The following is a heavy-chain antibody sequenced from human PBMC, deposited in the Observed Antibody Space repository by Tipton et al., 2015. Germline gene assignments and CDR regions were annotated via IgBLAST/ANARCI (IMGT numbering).Heavy chain of an antibody. D-gene: IGHD6-19*01. CDR3: AREAVARYYYGMDV. CDR2: ISYTDGA. CDR1: GGSVTSGSYY. Sequence: GLVKPSENLSLTCTVSGGSVTSGSYYWSWIRQPPGKGLEWIGYISYTDGAHYNPALESRVTISVDTSKNQFSLTLSSVTAADTAVYYCAREAVARYYYGMDVWGQGTTVTVSS. V-gene: IGHV4-61*01. J-gene: IGHJ6*02.